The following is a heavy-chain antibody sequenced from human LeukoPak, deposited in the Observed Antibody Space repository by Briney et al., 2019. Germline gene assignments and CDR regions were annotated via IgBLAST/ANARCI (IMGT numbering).Heavy chain of an antibody. CDR1: GGSISSYY. J-gene: IGHJ5*02. D-gene: IGHD3-22*01. Sequence: SETLSLTCTVSGGSISSYYWSWIRQPPGKGLEWIGYIYYSGSTNYNPSLKSRVTISVDTSKNQFSLKLSSVTAADTAVYYCARDLDYYDSSGYYFRWFDHWGQGTLVTVSS. V-gene: IGHV4-59*01. CDR2: IYYSGST. CDR3: ARDLDYYDSSGYYFRWFDH.